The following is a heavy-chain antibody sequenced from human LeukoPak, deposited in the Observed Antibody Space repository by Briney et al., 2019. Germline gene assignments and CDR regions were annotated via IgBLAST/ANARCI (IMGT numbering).Heavy chain of an antibody. CDR1: GGSISSYY. Sequence: PSETLSLTCTVSGGSISSYYWSWIRRPPGKGLEWIGYIYYSGSTNYNPSLKSRVTISVDTSKNQFSLRLSSVTAADTAVYYCARRLQSEYYFDYWGQGTLVTVSS. CDR2: IYYSGST. V-gene: IGHV4-59*08. J-gene: IGHJ4*02. CDR3: ARRLQSEYYFDY.